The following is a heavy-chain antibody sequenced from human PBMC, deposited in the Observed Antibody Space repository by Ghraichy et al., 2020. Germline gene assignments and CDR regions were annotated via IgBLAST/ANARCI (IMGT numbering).Heavy chain of an antibody. CDR1: GFTFDDYT. V-gene: IGHV3-43*01. CDR3: AKGSRDGYNLLVD. Sequence: GGSLRLSCAASGFTFDDYTMHWVRQAPGKGLEWVSLISWDGGSTYYADSVKGRFTISRDNSKNSLYLQMNSLRTEDTALYYCAKGSRDGYNLLVDWGQGTLVTVSS. D-gene: IGHD5-24*01. J-gene: IGHJ4*02. CDR2: ISWDGGST.